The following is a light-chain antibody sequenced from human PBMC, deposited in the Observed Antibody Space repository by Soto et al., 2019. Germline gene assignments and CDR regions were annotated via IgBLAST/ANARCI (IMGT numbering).Light chain of an antibody. Sequence: EIVMTQSPATLSVSPGERVTHSCRASQSISSNLAWYQQQHGQTPRLLIYGASTRATDIPARFSGSGSGTEFTLTVSSLQSEDFAVYYCQQYNSWPLTFSGGTKVEIK. CDR1: QSISSN. V-gene: IGKV3D-15*01. CDR2: GAS. J-gene: IGKJ4*01. CDR3: QQYNSWPLT.